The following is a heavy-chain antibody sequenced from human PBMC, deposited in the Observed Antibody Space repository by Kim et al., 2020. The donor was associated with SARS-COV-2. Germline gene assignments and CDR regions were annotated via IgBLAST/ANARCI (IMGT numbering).Heavy chain of an antibody. CDR1: GGSVSSGSYY. CDR2: IYYSGST. V-gene: IGHV4-61*01. CDR3: ARGRVPAAIFGP. J-gene: IGHJ5*02. D-gene: IGHD2-2*01. Sequence: SETLSLTCTVSGGSVSSGSYYWSWIRQPPGKGLEWIGYIYYSGSTNYNPSLKSRVTISVDTSKNQFSLKLSSVTAADTAVYYCARGRVPAAIFGPWGQGTLVTVSS.